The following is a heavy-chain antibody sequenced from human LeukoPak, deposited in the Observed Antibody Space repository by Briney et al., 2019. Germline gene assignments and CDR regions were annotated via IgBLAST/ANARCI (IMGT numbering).Heavy chain of an antibody. CDR2: IYYSGST. CDR3: AREWLLGYFDY. CDR1: GGSISSGGYY. Sequence: SQTLSLPCTVSGGSISSGGYYWSWIRQHPGEGLEWIGYIYYSGSTYYNPSLKSRVTISVDTSKNQFSLKLSSVTAADTAVYYCAREWLLGYFDYWGQGTLVTVSS. J-gene: IGHJ4*02. D-gene: IGHD3-16*01. V-gene: IGHV4-31*03.